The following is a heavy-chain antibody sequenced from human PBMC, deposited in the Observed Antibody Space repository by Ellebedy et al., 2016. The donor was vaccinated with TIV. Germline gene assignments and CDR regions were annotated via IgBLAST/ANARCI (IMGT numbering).Heavy chain of an antibody. CDR2: ISYDGSNK. J-gene: IGHJ4*02. Sequence: PGGSLRLSCAASGFTFSSYAMHWVRQAPGKGLEWVAVISYDGSNKYYADSVKGRFTISRDNSKNTLYLQMNSLRAEDTAVYYCARGGEVILTGNFDYWGQGTLVTVSS. CDR1: GFTFSSYA. D-gene: IGHD3-9*01. V-gene: IGHV3-30-3*01. CDR3: ARGGEVILTGNFDY.